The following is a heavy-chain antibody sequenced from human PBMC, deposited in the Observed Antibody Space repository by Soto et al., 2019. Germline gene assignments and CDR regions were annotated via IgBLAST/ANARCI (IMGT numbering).Heavy chain of an antibody. Sequence: QITLKESGPTLVKPTQTLTLTCTFSGFSLSTSGVGVGWIRQPPGKALEWLALIYWDDDKRYSPSLKSRRTITKDTSKNQVVLTMTNMDPVDTATYYCAHISYYGGARGMDVWGQGTTVTVSS. J-gene: IGHJ6*02. D-gene: IGHD4-17*01. V-gene: IGHV2-5*02. CDR1: GFSLSTSGVG. CDR2: IYWDDDK. CDR3: AHISYYGGARGMDV.